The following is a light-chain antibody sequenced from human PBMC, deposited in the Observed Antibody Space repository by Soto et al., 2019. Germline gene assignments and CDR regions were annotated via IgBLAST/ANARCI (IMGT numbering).Light chain of an antibody. CDR2: DTS. V-gene: IGKV1-33*01. CDR3: QQYGNRPRT. J-gene: IGKJ2*01. Sequence: DIQMTQSPSSLSASVGDRVTITCQASQDISNYLHWYQQKPGKAPKLLIYDTSNMQTGFPARFGGSGSGTHFTFTISSLQPEDFATYYCQQYGNRPRTFGQGTKLEIK. CDR1: QDISNY.